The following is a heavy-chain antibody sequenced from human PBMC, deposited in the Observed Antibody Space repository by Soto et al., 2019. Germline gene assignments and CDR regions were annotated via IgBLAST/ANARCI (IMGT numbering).Heavy chain of an antibody. CDR3: AKGPLKYYDSSGYDY. V-gene: IGHV3-23*01. CDR1: GFTFSSYA. Sequence: GGSLRLSCAASGFTFSSYAMSWVRQAPGKGLEWVSAISGSGGSTYYADSVKGRFTISRDNSKNTLYLQMNSLRAEDTAVYYCAKGPLKYYDSSGYDYWGQGTLVTVSS. CDR2: ISGSGGST. D-gene: IGHD3-22*01. J-gene: IGHJ4*02.